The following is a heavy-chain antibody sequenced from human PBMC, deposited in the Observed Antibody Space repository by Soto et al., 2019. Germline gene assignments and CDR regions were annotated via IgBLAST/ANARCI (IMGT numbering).Heavy chain of an antibody. D-gene: IGHD5-18*01. Sequence: PSETLSLTCTVSGGSISSYYWSWIRQPPGKGLEWIGYIYYSGSTNYNPSLKSRVTISVDTSKNQFSLKLSSVTAADTAVYYCASSRGYSYGYDFDYWGQGSLVTVSS. CDR3: ASSRGYSYGYDFDY. CDR1: GGSISSYY. J-gene: IGHJ4*02. CDR2: IYYSGST. V-gene: IGHV4-59*01.